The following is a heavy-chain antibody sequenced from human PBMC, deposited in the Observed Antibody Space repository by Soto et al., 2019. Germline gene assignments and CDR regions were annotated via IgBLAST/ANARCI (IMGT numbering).Heavy chain of an antibody. D-gene: IGHD6-13*01. J-gene: IGHJ4*02. CDR1: GFTFSSYA. Sequence: EVQLLESGGDPVQPGGSLRLSCAASGFTFSSYAMSWVRQAPGKGLEWVSGISASGGSTYYVDSVKGRFTISRDNSMNTLYLQMNSLRAEDTAVYYCALIGQQLIGTKLRDCWGQGTLVAVSS. CDR3: ALIGQQLIGTKLRDC. V-gene: IGHV3-23*01. CDR2: ISASGGST.